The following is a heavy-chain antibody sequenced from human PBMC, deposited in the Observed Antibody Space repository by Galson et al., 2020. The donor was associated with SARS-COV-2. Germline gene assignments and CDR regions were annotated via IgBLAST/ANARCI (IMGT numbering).Heavy chain of an antibody. Sequence: GESLKISCAASGFIFNNYAMSWVRQAPGKGLEWVAGISETGDYRYYADSVKGRFTISRDNARNTLYLEMKSLSVEDTAIYYCAKNYGNYMGGFDSWGQGTLVSVST. D-gene: IGHD4-17*01. CDR2: ISETGDYR. CDR1: GFIFNNYA. J-gene: IGHJ4*02. V-gene: IGHV3-23*01. CDR3: AKNYGNYMGGFDS.